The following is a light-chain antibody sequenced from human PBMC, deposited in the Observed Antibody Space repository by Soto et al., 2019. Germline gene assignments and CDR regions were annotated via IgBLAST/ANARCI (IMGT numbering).Light chain of an antibody. Sequence: LTQPASVSGSPGQSITISCTGTSSDVGGYNYVSWYQQHPGKAPKLMIYDVSNRPSGVSNRFSGSKSGSTASLTISGLQAEDEADYYCSSYTSSSTRVFGTGTKVTVL. J-gene: IGLJ1*01. CDR3: SSYTSSSTRV. CDR1: SSDVGGYNY. CDR2: DVS. V-gene: IGLV2-14*01.